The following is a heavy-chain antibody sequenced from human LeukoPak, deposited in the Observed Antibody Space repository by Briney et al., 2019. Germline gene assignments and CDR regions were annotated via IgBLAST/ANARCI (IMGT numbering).Heavy chain of an antibody. D-gene: IGHD3-22*01. CDR1: GLTFSSYA. Sequence: PGGSLRLSCAASGLTFSSYAMSWVRQAPGKGLEWVSAISGSGGSTYYADSVKGRFTISRDNSKNTLYLQMNSLRAEDTAVYYCAKTLTAMIVNWFDPWGQGTLVTVSS. J-gene: IGHJ5*02. V-gene: IGHV3-23*01. CDR2: ISGSGGST. CDR3: AKTLTAMIVNWFDP.